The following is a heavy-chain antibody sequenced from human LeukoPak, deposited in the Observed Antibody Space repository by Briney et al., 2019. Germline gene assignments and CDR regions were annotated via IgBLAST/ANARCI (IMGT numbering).Heavy chain of an antibody. J-gene: IGHJ6*02. CDR1: GFTFSSYS. V-gene: IGHV3-30*03. CDR3: ARERKQLASYYYYGMDV. D-gene: IGHD6-13*01. CDR2: ISYDGSNK. Sequence: GGSLRLSCAASGFTFSSYSMNWVRQAPGKGLEWVAVISYDGSNKYYADSVKGRFTISRDNSKNTLYLQMNSLRAEDTAVYYCARERKQLASYYYYGMDVWGQGTTVTVSS.